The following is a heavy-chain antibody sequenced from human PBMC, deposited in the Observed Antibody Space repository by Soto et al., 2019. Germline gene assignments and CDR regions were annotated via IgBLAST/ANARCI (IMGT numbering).Heavy chain of an antibody. Sequence: GGSLRLSCAASGVTVSNNYMTWVRQAPGKGLEWVSIIYARGTTYYADSVKGRFTISRDNSDNTLYLHMNNLRAEDTAMYYCARERDTTGYILRYWGQGTLVTVSS. CDR1: GVTVSNNY. CDR2: IYARGTT. D-gene: IGHD3-9*01. V-gene: IGHV3-53*01. CDR3: ARERDTTGYILRY. J-gene: IGHJ4*02.